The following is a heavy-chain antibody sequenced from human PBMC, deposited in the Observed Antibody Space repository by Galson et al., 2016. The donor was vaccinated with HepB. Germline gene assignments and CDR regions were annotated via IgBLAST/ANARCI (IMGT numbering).Heavy chain of an antibody. Sequence: SLRLSCAASGFTLSNYAMSWVRQAPEKGLEWVSDISGSGITTYYADSVKGRFTISRDNSKKTVYLQMSSLRAEDTAVYYCARLFGGYIDYWGQGTLVTVSS. CDR2: ISGSGITT. D-gene: IGHD2-15*01. CDR1: GFTLSNYA. J-gene: IGHJ4*02. V-gene: IGHV3-23*01. CDR3: ARLFGGYIDY.